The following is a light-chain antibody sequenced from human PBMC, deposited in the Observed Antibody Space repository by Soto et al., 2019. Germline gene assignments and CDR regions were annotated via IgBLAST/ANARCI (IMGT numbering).Light chain of an antibody. CDR3: QQYGSSPIT. J-gene: IGKJ5*01. V-gene: IGKV3-20*01. Sequence: ENVLTQSPGTLSLSPGERATLSCRASQSVSGSYLAWYQQKPGQAPRLLIYGASSRATGIPDRFSGSGSGTDFTLTISRLEPEDFAVYYCQQYGSSPITFGQGNDWSL. CDR1: QSVSGSY. CDR2: GAS.